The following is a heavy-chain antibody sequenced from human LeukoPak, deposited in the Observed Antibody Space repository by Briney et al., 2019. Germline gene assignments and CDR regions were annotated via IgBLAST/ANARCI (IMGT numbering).Heavy chain of an antibody. CDR2: IDHSGST. CDR1: GYSITSVYY. Sequence: KPSETLSLTCAVSGYSITSVYYWGWIRRPPGKGLERIGTIDHSGSTYYNPSLKSRVSLSVDTSKNHFSLNLRTVTAADTAFYYCARNGGYGKFDYWGQGTLVTVSS. D-gene: IGHD1-26*01. J-gene: IGHJ4*02. CDR3: ARNGGYGKFDY. V-gene: IGHV4-38-2*01.